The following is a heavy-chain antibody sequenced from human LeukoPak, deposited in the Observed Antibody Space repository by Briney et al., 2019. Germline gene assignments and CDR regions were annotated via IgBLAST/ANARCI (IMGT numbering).Heavy chain of an antibody. Sequence: TSETLSLTCAVYGGSFSGYYWSWIRQPPGKGLEWIGEIYHSGSTNYNPSLKSRVTISADKSKNQFSLKLTYVTAADTAVYYCARDRVGVRAFDYWGQGTLVTVSS. CDR3: ARDRVGVRAFDY. CDR1: GGSFSGYY. CDR2: IYHSGST. V-gene: IGHV4-34*01. D-gene: IGHD3-10*01. J-gene: IGHJ4*02.